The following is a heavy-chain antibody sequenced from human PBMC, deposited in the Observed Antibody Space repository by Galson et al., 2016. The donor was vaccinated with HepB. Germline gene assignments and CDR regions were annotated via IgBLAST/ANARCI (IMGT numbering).Heavy chain of an antibody. V-gene: IGHV4-59*02. CDR1: GVAVRTNY. CDR3: ARNDFLKVFHGMDV. CDR2: ISYSGTA. Sequence: SETLSLTCCVSGVAVRTNYWSWVRHLPGKGLEWLGYISYSGTADYNPSLKSRVSISMEKSKNQVSLKLNSTTAAEMAVYYCARNDFLKVFHGMDVWGPGTTVTVSS. D-gene: IGHD2-8*01. J-gene: IGHJ6*02.